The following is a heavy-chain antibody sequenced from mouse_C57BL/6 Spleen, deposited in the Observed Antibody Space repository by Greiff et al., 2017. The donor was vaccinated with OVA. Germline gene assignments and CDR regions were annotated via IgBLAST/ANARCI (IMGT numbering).Heavy chain of an antibody. D-gene: IGHD3-2*02. J-gene: IGHJ2*01. CDR2: IDPSDSYT. V-gene: IGHV1-69*01. CDR3: ARVSAQAYFDY. Sequence: VQLQQPGAELVMPGASVKLSCKASGYTFTSYWMHWVKQRPGQGLEWIGEIDPSDSYTNYNQKFKGKSTLTVDKSSSTAYMQLSSLTSEDSAVYYCARVSAQAYFDYWGQGTTLTVSS. CDR1: GYTFTSYW.